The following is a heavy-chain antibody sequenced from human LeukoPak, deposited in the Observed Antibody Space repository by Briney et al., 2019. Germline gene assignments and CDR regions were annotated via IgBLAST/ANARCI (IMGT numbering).Heavy chain of an antibody. J-gene: IGHJ5*02. CDR2: ISGSGGST. D-gene: IGHD6-6*01. V-gene: IGHV3-23*01. CDR3: AKYRIGYSSSSGGVVAVWFDP. Sequence: TGGSLRLSCAASGFTFSSYAMSWVRQAPGKGLDWVSGISGSGGSTYYADSVKGRFTISRDNSKNTLYLQMNSLRAEDTAVYYCAKYRIGYSSSSGGVVAVWFDPWGQGTLVTVSS. CDR1: GFTFSSYA.